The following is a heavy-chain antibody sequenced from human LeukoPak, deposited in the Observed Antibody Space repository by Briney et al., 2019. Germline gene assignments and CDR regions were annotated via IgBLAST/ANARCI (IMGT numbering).Heavy chain of an antibody. CDR1: GYTFINYG. CDR2: ISRYTGNT. J-gene: IGHJ3*02. Sequence: ASVKVSCKASGYTFINYGISWVRQAPGQGLEWMGWISRYTGNTNYALQLQGRVTMTTDTSTSTAYMELRSLRSDDTAVYYRARGARWYYYDSSGYYYEGMHAFDIWGQGTMVTVSS. D-gene: IGHD3-22*01. CDR3: ARGARWYYYDSSGYYYEGMHAFDI. V-gene: IGHV1-18*01.